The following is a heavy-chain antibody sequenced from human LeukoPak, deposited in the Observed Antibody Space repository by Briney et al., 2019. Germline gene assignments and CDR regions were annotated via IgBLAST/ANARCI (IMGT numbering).Heavy chain of an antibody. CDR3: ARDRRRRVRGIHNNWFDP. Sequence: GGSLRLSCAASGFTFSSYWMSWVRQAPGKGLEWVANIKQDGSEKYYVDSVKGRFTISRDNAKNSLYLQMNSLRAEDTAVYYCARDRRRRVRGIHNNWFDPWGQGTLVTVSS. D-gene: IGHD3-10*01. V-gene: IGHV3-7*01. CDR1: GFTFSSYW. CDR2: IKQDGSEK. J-gene: IGHJ5*02.